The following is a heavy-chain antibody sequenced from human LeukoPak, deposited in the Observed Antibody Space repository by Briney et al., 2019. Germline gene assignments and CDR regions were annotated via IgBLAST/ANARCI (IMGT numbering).Heavy chain of an antibody. CDR2: IYTSGST. Sequence: SQTLSLTCTVSGGSISSGSYYWSWIRQPAGKGLEWIGRIYTSGSTNYNPSLKSRVTMSVDTSKNQFSLKLSSVTAADTAVYYCARADCSSTSCFTDYWGQGTLVTVSS. CDR3: ARADCSSTSCFTDY. V-gene: IGHV4-61*02. D-gene: IGHD2-2*01. J-gene: IGHJ4*02. CDR1: GGSISSGSYY.